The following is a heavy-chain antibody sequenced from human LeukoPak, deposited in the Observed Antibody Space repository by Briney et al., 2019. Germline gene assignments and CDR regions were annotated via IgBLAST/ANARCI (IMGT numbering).Heavy chain of an antibody. J-gene: IGHJ4*02. Sequence: PGGSLRLSCASSGFTFSSYAMGWVRQAPGKGLEWVSVISGSGGSTYYADSVKGRFTISRDNSKNTLYLQMNSLRAEDTAVYYCARDPDDYGDYWGQGTLVTVSS. CDR2: ISGSGGST. D-gene: IGHD1-14*01. CDR1: GFTFSSYA. V-gene: IGHV3-23*01. CDR3: ARDPDDYGDY.